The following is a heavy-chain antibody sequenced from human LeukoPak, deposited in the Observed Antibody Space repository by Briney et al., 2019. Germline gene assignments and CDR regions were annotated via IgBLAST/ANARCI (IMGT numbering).Heavy chain of an antibody. Sequence: SETLSLTCTVSGGSISSGSYYWSWIRQPAGKGLEWIGRIYTSGNTNYNPSFKSRVTISVDTSKNQFSLKLSSVTAADTAVYYCAREGRDYYDSSGYYYGYWGQGTLVTVSS. CDR1: GGSISSGSYY. J-gene: IGHJ4*02. V-gene: IGHV4-61*02. CDR2: IYTSGNT. CDR3: AREGRDYYDSSGYYYGY. D-gene: IGHD3-22*01.